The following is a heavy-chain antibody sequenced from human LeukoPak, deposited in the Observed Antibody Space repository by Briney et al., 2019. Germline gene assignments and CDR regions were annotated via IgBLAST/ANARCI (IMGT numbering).Heavy chain of an antibody. CDR1: GGSISNYY. CDR3: ARETPYGSGSYPFDY. CDR2: IYYSGST. D-gene: IGHD3-10*01. Sequence: SETLSLTCTVSGGSISNYYWSWIRQPPGKGLEWVGYIYYSGSTKYNPSLKSRVTISVDTSKKQFSLKLSSVTAADTAVYYCARETPYGSGSYPFDYWGQGILVTVSS. J-gene: IGHJ4*02. V-gene: IGHV4-59*01.